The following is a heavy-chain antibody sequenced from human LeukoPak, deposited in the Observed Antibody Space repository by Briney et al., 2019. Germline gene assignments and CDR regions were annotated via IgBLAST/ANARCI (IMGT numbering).Heavy chain of an antibody. J-gene: IGHJ4*02. CDR3: AKASFTYSSGWYYFDY. Sequence: GGSLRLSCAASGFTFSNYAMSWVRQAPGKGLEWVSAVSGSGGSAYYANSVKGRFTISRDNSKVTLDLRMNSLRAEDTAVYYCAKASFTYSSGWYYFDYWGQGTLVTVSS. D-gene: IGHD6-19*01. V-gene: IGHV3-23*01. CDR1: GFTFSNYA. CDR2: VSGSGGSA.